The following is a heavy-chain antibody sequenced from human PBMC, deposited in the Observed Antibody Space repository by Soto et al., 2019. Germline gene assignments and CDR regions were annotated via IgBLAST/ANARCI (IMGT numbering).Heavy chain of an antibody. Sequence: ASVKVSCKASGYTFTSYAMHWVRQAPGQRLEWMGWINTGNGNTKYSPKFQGRVTITRDISASTAYMELSSLRSEDTAVYYCARDQREWWYRVVDLFDYWGQGTLVTVSS. CDR1: GYTFTSYA. V-gene: IGHV1-3*04. CDR3: ARDQREWWYRVVDLFDY. D-gene: IGHD2-15*01. J-gene: IGHJ4*02. CDR2: INTGNGNT.